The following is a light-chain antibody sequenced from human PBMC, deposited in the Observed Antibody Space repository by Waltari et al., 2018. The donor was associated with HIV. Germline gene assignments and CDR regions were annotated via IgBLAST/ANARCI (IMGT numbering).Light chain of an antibody. CDR2: EVN. CDR3: SSYAGSAVV. CDR1: SSDVGAYNY. J-gene: IGLJ2*01. V-gene: IGLV2-8*01. Sequence: QSALTQPPSASGSRGQSVTISCTGTSSDVGAYNYVSWYQQYPGMAPKLIIYEVNKRPSGVPDRLSGSKSGNTDSLTFSGLQAEDEAYFYCSSYAGSAVVFGGGTKLTVL.